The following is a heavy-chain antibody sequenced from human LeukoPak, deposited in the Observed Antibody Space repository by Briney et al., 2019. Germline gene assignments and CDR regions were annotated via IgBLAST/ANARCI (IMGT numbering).Heavy chain of an antibody. V-gene: IGHV1-24*01. CDR1: GYTLTELS. CDR3: ARDGCSSTSCSQPNWFDP. CDR2: FDPEDGET. D-gene: IGHD2-2*01. J-gene: IGHJ5*02. Sequence: GASVKVSCKVSGYTLTELSMHWVRQAPGKGLEWMGGFDPEDGETIYAQKFQGRVTMTEDTSTDTAYMELSRLRSDDTAVYYCARDGCSSTSCSQPNWFDPWGQGTLVTVSS.